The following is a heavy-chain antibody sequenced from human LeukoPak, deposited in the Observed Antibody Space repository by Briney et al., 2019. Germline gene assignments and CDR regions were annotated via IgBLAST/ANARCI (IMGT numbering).Heavy chain of an antibody. V-gene: IGHV4-4*07. CDR3: ARDRVQWLVHRNNWFDP. CDR2: IYTSGST. Sequence: PSETLSLTCTVSGGSISSYYWSWIRQPAGKGLEWIGRIYTSGSTNYNPSLKRRVTISVDTSKNQFSLKLSSVTAADTAVYYCARDRVQWLVHRNNWFDPWGQGTLVTVSS. D-gene: IGHD6-19*01. J-gene: IGHJ5*02. CDR1: GGSISSYY.